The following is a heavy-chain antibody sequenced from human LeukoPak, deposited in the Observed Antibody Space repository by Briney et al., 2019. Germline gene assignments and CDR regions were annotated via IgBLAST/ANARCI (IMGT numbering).Heavy chain of an antibody. J-gene: IGHJ4*02. D-gene: IGHD5-18*01. Sequence: GRSLRLYCAASGFTFRSYAMHRVRQAPGKGLEYVSGISTNGGSTYYADSVKGRFTISRDNSKHTLFLQMGSLRAEDMVVYCCARGCGRNTSMGWAFDYWGQGTLVTVSS. V-gene: IGHV3-64*02. CDR2: ISTNGGST. CDR1: GFTFRSYA. CDR3: ARGCGRNTSMGWAFDY.